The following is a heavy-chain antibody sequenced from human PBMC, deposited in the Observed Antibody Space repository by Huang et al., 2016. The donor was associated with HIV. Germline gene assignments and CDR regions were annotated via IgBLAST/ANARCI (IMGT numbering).Heavy chain of an antibody. CDR3: AKESRWYSDLDN. CDR1: GFTFSNFG. Sequence: QVQLVESGGGVVQTGRSLRLSCAASGFTFSNFGMHWVRQAPGKGLEWVGVISYDGSNGYYSESVKGRFTISRDNSMHTLYLQMNSLRADDTAVYYCAKESRWYSDLDNWGQGTLVTVSS. V-gene: IGHV3-30*18. D-gene: IGHD2-15*01. J-gene: IGHJ4*02. CDR2: ISYDGSNG.